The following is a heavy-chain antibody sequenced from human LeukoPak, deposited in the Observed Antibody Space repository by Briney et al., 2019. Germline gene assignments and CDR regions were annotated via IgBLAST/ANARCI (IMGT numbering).Heavy chain of an antibody. Sequence: ASVKVSCKASGYTFTSYDINWVRQATGQGLEWMGWMNPNSGNTGYAQKFQGRVTIARNTSISTAYMELSSLRSEDTAVYYCASSTTGTTGDAFDIWGQGTMVTVSS. CDR1: GYTFTSYD. V-gene: IGHV1-8*03. CDR2: MNPNSGNT. J-gene: IGHJ3*02. CDR3: ASSTTGTTGDAFDI. D-gene: IGHD1-1*01.